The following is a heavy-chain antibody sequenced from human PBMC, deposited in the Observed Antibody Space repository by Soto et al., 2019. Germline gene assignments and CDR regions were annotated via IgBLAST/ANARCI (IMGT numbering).Heavy chain of an antibody. V-gene: IGHV4-39*01. J-gene: IGHJ4*02. D-gene: IGHD6-6*01. CDR1: GGSISSSSYY. CDR2: IYYSGST. Sequence: PSETLSLTCTVSGGSISSSSYYRGWIRQPPGKGLEWIGSIYYSGSTYYNPSLKSRVTISVDTSKNQFSLKLSSVTAADTAVYYCARQKGKYSSSYAVDYWGQGTLVTVSS. CDR3: ARQKGKYSSSYAVDY.